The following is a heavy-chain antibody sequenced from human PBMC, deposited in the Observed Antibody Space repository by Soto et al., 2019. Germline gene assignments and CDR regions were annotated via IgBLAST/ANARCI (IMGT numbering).Heavy chain of an antibody. CDR3: ARDAAVGLFDY. J-gene: IGHJ4*02. D-gene: IGHD1-26*01. CDR1: GYTFISYG. Sequence: QVQLVQSGAEVKKPGASVKVSCKASGYTFISYGISWVRQAPGQGLEWMGWINPYNGNTKYAQKLQGRVTITTDTSTSTAYMERRSLRSDDTAVYYCARDAAVGLFDYWGQGTLVTVSS. CDR2: INPYNGNT. V-gene: IGHV1-18*01.